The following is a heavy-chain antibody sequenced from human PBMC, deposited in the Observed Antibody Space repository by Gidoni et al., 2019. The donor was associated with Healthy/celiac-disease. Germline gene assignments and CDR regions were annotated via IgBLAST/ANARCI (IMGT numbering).Heavy chain of an antibody. J-gene: IGHJ4*02. CDR1: GLSLRTSGLG. CDR2: IQWNDDN. CDR3: AHRPEESTSCSCDY. V-gene: IGHV2-5*01. Sequence: QITLKESGPTLVKPTQTLTLTCPFSGLSLRTSGLGVVWIRQPPVKALQLLALIQWNDDNRYSPSLKCRLTITKDTSKNQVVLTMTNMDPGDTATYYCAHRPEESTSCSCDYWGQGTLVTVSP. D-gene: IGHD2-2*01.